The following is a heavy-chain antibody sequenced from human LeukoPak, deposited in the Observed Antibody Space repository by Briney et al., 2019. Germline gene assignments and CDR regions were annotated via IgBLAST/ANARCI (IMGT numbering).Heavy chain of an antibody. Sequence: SETLSLTCTVSGGSISSYYWSWIRQPPGKGLEWIGYIYDSGNTNNNPSPKSRVTISVDTSKNQFSLKLSSVTAADTAVYYCARAMGGNSFEDAFDIWGQGTMVTVSS. J-gene: IGHJ3*02. D-gene: IGHD4-23*01. CDR3: ARAMGGNSFEDAFDI. CDR1: GGSISSYY. CDR2: IYDSGNT. V-gene: IGHV4-59*08.